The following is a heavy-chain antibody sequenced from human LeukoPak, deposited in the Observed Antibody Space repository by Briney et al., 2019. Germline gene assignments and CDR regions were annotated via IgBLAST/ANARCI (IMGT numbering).Heavy chain of an antibody. J-gene: IGHJ3*02. CDR2: IYYSGST. Sequence: SGTLSLTCTVSGGSISSYYWSWIRQPPGKGLEWIGYIYYSGSTNYNPSLKSRVTISVDTSKNQFSLKLSSVTAADTAVYYCASGSYYDSSGYYSGAFDIWGQGTMVTVSS. V-gene: IGHV4-59*01. CDR1: GGSISSYY. D-gene: IGHD3-22*01. CDR3: ASGSYYDSSGYYSGAFDI.